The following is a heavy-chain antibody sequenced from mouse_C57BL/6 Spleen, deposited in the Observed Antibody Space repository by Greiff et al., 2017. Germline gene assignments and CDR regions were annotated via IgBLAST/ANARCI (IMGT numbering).Heavy chain of an antibody. CDR1: GYTFTSYW. CDR2: IYPGSGST. CDR3: ARWDYDGAWFAY. Sequence: VQLQQPGAELVKPGASVKMSCKASGYTFTSYWITWVKQRPGQGLEWIGDIYPGSGSTNYNEKFKSKATLTVDTSSSTAYMQLSSLTSEDSAVYYGARWDYDGAWFAYWGQGTLVTVSA. V-gene: IGHV1-55*01. D-gene: IGHD2-4*01. J-gene: IGHJ3*01.